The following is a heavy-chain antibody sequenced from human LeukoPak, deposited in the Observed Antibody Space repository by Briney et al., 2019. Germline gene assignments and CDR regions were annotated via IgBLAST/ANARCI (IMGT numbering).Heavy chain of an antibody. CDR1: GFTFSSYG. D-gene: IGHD5-18*01. CDR3: AKARGTAMVKYYFDY. CDR2: ISGSGGST. J-gene: IGHJ4*02. V-gene: IGHV3-23*01. Sequence: QSGGSLRLSCAASGFTFSSYGMSWVRQAPGKGLEWVSAISGSGGSTYYADSVKGRFTISRDNSKNTLYLQMNSLRAEDTAVYYCAKARGTAMVKYYFDYWGQGTLVTVSS.